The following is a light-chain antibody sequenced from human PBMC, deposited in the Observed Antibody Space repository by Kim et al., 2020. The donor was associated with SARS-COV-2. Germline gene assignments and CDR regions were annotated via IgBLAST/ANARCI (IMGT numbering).Light chain of an antibody. CDR2: AAS. Sequence: ASVGDRVTITGRASQDIRNYLAWFQLKPGKAPKLLIYAASALQPGVPSRFSGSGSGTDFTLTVTSLQPEDVATYYCQKCDSVPWTFGQGTKVDIK. J-gene: IGKJ1*01. CDR3: QKCDSVPWT. V-gene: IGKV1-27*01. CDR1: QDIRNY.